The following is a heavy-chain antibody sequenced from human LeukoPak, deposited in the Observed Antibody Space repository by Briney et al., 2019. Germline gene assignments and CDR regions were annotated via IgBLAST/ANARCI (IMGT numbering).Heavy chain of an antibody. CDR3: ATDPFYYYDSSGYDY. CDR2: FDPEDGET. D-gene: IGHD3-22*01. Sequence: ASVKVSCKVSGYTLTELSMHWVRQAPGKGLEWMGGFDPEDGETIYAQKFQGRVTMTEDTSTDTAYMELSSLRSEGTAVYYCATDPFYYYDSSGYDYWGQGTLVTVS. CDR1: GYTLTELS. J-gene: IGHJ4*02. V-gene: IGHV1-24*01.